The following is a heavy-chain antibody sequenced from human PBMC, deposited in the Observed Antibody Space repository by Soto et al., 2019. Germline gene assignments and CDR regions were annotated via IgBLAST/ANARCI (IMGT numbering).Heavy chain of an antibody. V-gene: IGHV4-34*01. CDR1: GGSFSGYY. D-gene: IGHD2-15*01. CDR2: INHSGNT. CDR3: SRGILV. Sequence: SETLSLTCAVYGGSFSGYYWSWIRQPPGKGLEWIGEINHSGNTNYNPSLKSRVTISVDTSKNQFSLKLTSVTAADTAVYYCSRGILVWGQGALVTVSS. J-gene: IGHJ4*02.